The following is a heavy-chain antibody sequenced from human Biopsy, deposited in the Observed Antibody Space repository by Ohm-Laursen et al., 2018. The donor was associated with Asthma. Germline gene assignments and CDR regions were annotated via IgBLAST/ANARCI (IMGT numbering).Heavy chain of an antibody. V-gene: IGHV3-23*01. CDR1: GFTFSNYA. J-gene: IGHJ6*02. D-gene: IGHD6-19*01. CDR2: ISGGGGGT. Sequence: LTCAASGFTFSNYAITWVRQAPGKRLEWVSAISGGGGGTKYADSVKGRFTISRDNSKNTLSLQMSSLRAEDTALYYCAKDLSKAVGGSNDYYYGMDVWGQGTTVTVAS. CDR3: AKDLSKAVGGSNDYYYGMDV.